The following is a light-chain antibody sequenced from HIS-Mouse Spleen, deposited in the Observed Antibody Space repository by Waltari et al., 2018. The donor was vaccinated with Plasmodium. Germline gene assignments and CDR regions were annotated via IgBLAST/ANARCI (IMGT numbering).Light chain of an antibody. CDR2: EGS. CDR1: SSDVGSYNL. Sequence: QSALTQPASVSGSPGPSFTISCTGTSSDVGSYNLVPWYQQHPGKAPKLMIYEGSKRPSGVSNRFSGSKSGNTASLTISGLQAEDEADYYCCSYAGSSTFVFGGGTKLTVL. V-gene: IGLV2-23*03. CDR3: CSYAGSSTFV. J-gene: IGLJ3*02.